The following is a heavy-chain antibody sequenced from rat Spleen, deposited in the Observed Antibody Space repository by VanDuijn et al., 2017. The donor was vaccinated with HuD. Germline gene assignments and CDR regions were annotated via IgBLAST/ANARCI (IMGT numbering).Heavy chain of an antibody. CDR3: ARRYSSYIPFDY. CDR2: IIYDGSRT. D-gene: IGHD1-2*01. CDR1: GFTFSSSG. Sequence: EVQLVESGGGLVQPGRSLRLSCAASGFTFSSSGMHWIRQAPKKGLEWVATIIYDGSRTYYRDSVKGRFTISRDNAKSTLYLQMDSLRSEDTATYYCARRYSSYIPFDYWGQGVMVTVSS. J-gene: IGHJ2*01. V-gene: IGHV5-29*01.